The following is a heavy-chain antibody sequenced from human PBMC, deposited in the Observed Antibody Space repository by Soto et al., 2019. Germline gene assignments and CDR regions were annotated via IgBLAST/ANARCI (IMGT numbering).Heavy chain of an antibody. J-gene: IGHJ6*02. CDR3: AHRPGFLQPYYGMDV. CDR1: GFSLSTSGLG. D-gene: IGHD3-3*01. CDR2: IYWDDGK. Sequence: QITLKESGPTLVKPTQTLTLTCTFSGFSLSTSGLGVGWIRQPPGKHLEWLALIYWDDGKRYSPSLKSRLTITKDTSKNQVVLTMTNMAPVDTATYYCAHRPGFLQPYYGMDVWGQGTTVTVSS. V-gene: IGHV2-5*02.